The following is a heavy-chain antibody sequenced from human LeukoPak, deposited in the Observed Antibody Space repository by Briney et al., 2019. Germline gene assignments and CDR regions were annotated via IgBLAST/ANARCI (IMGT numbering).Heavy chain of an antibody. CDR1: GFTFSSYG. CDR3: ARVGGATGGRWLQLRSAFDI. V-gene: IGHV3-23*01. CDR2: ISGSGGST. D-gene: IGHD5-24*01. Sequence: GGSLRLSCAASGFTFSSYGMSWVRQAPGKGLEWVSAISGSGGSTYYADSVKGRFTISRDNSKNTLYLQMNSLRAEDTAVYYCARVGGATGGRWLQLRSAFDIWGQGTMVTVSS. J-gene: IGHJ3*02.